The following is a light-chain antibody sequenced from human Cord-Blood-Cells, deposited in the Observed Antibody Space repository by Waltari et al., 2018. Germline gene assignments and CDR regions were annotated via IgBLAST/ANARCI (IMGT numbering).Light chain of an antibody. CDR1: QSVLYISNNKNY. Sequence: DIVMTQSPDSLAVSLGGRATINCKSSQSVLYISNNKNYLAWYQQKPGQPPTLLIYWASTRESGVPDRFSGSGSGTDFTLTISSLQAEDVAVYYCQQYYSTPFTFGPGTKVDIK. V-gene: IGKV4-1*01. J-gene: IGKJ3*01. CDR2: WAS. CDR3: QQYYSTPFT.